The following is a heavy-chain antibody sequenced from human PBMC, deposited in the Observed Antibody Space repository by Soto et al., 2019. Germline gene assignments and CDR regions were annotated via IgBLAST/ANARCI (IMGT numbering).Heavy chain of an antibody. CDR3: ARPPTYSSSWYYS. Sequence: GESLKISCKGSGYSFTTYWIGWVRQMPVKGLEWMGIIYPGDSDTTYSPSLQGQVTISADKSISTAYLQWSSLKASDTAMYYCARPPTYSSSWYYSWGQGTMVTVSS. CDR1: GYSFTTYW. V-gene: IGHV5-51*01. J-gene: IGHJ3*01. CDR2: IYPGDSDT. D-gene: IGHD6-13*01.